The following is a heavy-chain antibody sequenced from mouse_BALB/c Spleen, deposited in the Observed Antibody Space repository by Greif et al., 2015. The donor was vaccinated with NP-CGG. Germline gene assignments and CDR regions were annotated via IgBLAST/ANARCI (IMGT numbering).Heavy chain of an antibody. CDR2: IYPGSGNT. CDR3: ARRTGTESMDY. J-gene: IGHJ4*01. D-gene: IGHD4-1*01. CDR1: GYTFTDSY. V-gene: IGHV1-84*02. Sequence: LQESGPELVKPGASVKISCKASGYTFTDSYITWVKPKPGQGLEWIGWIYPGSGNTKYNEKFKGKATLTVDTSSSTAYMQLSSLTSEDTAVYFCARRTGTESMDYWGQGTSVTVSS.